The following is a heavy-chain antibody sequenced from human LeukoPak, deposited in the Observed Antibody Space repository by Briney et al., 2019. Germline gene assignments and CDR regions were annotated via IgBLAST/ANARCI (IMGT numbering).Heavy chain of an antibody. CDR3: AREPRVGESTSTF. CDR2: IIPTSSVP. V-gene: IGHV1-69*13. D-gene: IGHD3-16*01. J-gene: IGHJ4*02. Sequence: GASVKVSCKASGGTFSTFAIGWVRQAPGQGFEWMRRIIPTSSVPNYAQKFRDRLTISADASARTAYLELSSLTSDDTAVYYCAREPRVGESTSTFWGQGTLVTVSS. CDR1: GGTFSTFA.